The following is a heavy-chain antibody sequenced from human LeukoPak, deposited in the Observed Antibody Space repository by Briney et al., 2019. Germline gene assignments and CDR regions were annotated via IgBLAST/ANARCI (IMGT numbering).Heavy chain of an antibody. V-gene: IGHV3-30*04. CDR2: ISYDGSNK. CDR3: ARARIVVVGSEDYYYYYYMDV. Sequence: PGGSLRLSCAASGFTFSSYAMHWVRQAPGKGLEWVAVISYDGSNKYYADSVKGRFTISRDNSKNTLYLQMNSMRAEDTAVYYCARARIVVVGSEDYYYYYYMDVWGKGTTVTVSS. CDR1: GFTFSSYA. J-gene: IGHJ6*03. D-gene: IGHD3-22*01.